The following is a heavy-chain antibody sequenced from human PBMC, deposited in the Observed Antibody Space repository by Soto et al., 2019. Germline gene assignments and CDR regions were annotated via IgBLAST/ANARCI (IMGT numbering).Heavy chain of an antibody. CDR3: ARGVVAATANNWFDP. V-gene: IGHV1-69*13. CDR2: IIPIFGTA. CDR1: RCSLSRYA. D-gene: IGHD2-15*01. Sequence: SAVKVPCKPSRCSLSRYAISWVRQAPGQGLEWMGGIIPIFGTANYAQKFQGRVTSTADESTSTAYMELSSLRSEETAVYYCARGVVAATANNWFDPWGQGTLVTVSS. J-gene: IGHJ5*02.